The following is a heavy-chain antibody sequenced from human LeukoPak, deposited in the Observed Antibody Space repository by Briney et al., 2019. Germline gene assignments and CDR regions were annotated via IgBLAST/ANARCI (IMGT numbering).Heavy chain of an antibody. CDR1: GFAFNNYA. Sequence: GGSLRLSCAASGFAFNNYAMTWVRQAPGKGLEWVSNINDNGSQRHYTDSVKGRFTISRDNSKNTLFLQMDSLRAEDTAVYYCAKTQWKVGATDYFDYWGQGILVTVSS. D-gene: IGHD1-26*01. J-gene: IGHJ4*02. CDR3: AKTQWKVGATDYFDY. V-gene: IGHV3-23*01. CDR2: INDNGSQR.